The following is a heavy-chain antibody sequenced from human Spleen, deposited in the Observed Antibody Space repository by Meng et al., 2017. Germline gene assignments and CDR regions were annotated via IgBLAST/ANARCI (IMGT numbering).Heavy chain of an antibody. V-gene: IGHV1-69*06. CDR2: FIPFFGKP. Sequence: SVKVSCKTSGGTISSIAFSWMRQDPGQGLEWMGGFIPFFGKPNYAKKFQGRVTMIAARSTSTVYLELTSLTSDDTAVSYCATGVTEYRSIDFWGQGTLVTGAS. J-gene: IGHJ4*02. CDR3: ATGVTEYRSIDF. CDR1: GGTISSIA. D-gene: IGHD2/OR15-2a*01.